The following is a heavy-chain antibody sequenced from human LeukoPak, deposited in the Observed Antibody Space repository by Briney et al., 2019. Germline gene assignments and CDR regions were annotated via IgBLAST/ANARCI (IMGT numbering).Heavy chain of an antibody. J-gene: IGHJ4*02. V-gene: IGHV4-39*07. Sequence: SETLSLTCTVFGGSIRGYHWGWIRQPPGKGLEWIGSIYYSGSTYYNPSLKSRVTISVDTSKNQFSLKLSSVTAADTAVYYCARGVRYFDWLSPHYFDYWGQGTLVTVSS. CDR2: IYYSGST. CDR3: ARGVRYFDWLSPHYFDY. D-gene: IGHD3-9*01. CDR1: GGSIRGYH.